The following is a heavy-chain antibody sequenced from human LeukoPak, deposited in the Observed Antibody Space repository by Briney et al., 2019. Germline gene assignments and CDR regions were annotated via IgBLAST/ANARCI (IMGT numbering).Heavy chain of an antibody. CDR3: ARTPRESDYDFWSEGYYYYGMDV. Sequence: GGSLRLSCAASGFTFDDYAMHWVRQAPGKGLEWVSGISWNSGSIGYADSVKGRFTISRDNAKNSLYLQMNSLRAEDTAVYYCARTPRESDYDFWSEGYYYYGMDVWGQGTTVTVSS. CDR1: GFTFDDYA. CDR2: ISWNSGSI. V-gene: IGHV3-9*01. J-gene: IGHJ6*02. D-gene: IGHD3-3*01.